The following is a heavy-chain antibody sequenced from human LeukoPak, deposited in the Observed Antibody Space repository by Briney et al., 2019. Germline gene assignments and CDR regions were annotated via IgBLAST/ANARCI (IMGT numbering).Heavy chain of an antibody. CDR2: IYTSGST. CDR1: GGPISSGSYY. Sequence: SETLSLTCTVSGGPISSGSYYWSWIRQPAGKGLEWIGRIYTSGSTNYNPSLKSRVTISVDTSKNQFSLKLSSVTAADTAVYYCARGPREWEPYFDYWGQGTLVTVSS. V-gene: IGHV4-61*02. D-gene: IGHD1-26*01. J-gene: IGHJ4*02. CDR3: ARGPREWEPYFDY.